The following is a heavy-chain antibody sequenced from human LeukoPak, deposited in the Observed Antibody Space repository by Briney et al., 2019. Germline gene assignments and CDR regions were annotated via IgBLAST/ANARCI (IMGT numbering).Heavy chain of an antibody. CDR3: ARVDNYYDSSGYYSLDY. CDR2: IKQDGSEK. J-gene: IGHJ4*02. V-gene: IGHV3-7*01. Sequence: PGGSLRLSCAASGFTFSSYWMSWVRQAPGKGLEWVANIKQDGSEKYYVDSVKGRFTSSRDNAKNSLYLQMNSLRAEDTAVYYCARVDNYYDSSGYYSLDYWGQGTLVTVSS. D-gene: IGHD3-22*01. CDR1: GFTFSSYW.